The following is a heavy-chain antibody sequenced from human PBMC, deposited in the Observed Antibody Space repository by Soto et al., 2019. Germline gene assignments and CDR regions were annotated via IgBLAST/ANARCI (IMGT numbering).Heavy chain of an antibody. CDR1: GGSISSGDYY. CDR3: ARDRGGIIVLPAAGANYYSGMDV. Sequence: SETLSLTCTVSGGSISSGDYYWSWIRQPPGEGLEWIGYIYYSGSTYYNPSLNSRLTISVDTSKNQFSLKLSSVTAADTAVYYCARDRGGIIVLPAAGANYYSGMDVWGQGATVTVSS. J-gene: IGHJ6*02. D-gene: IGHD2-2*01. V-gene: IGHV4-30-4*01. CDR2: IYYSGST.